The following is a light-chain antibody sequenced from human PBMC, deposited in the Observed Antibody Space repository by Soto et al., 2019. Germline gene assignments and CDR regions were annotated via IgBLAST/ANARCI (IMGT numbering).Light chain of an antibody. CDR1: QSVSSSY. V-gene: IGKV3-20*01. J-gene: IGKJ5*01. CDR3: QQYGSSPT. Sequence: EIVLTQSPGTLSLSPGERATLSCRASQSVSSSYLAWYQHKRGQAPRLLIYGASSRATGIPDRFSGSGSGTDFTLTISRLEPEDFAVYYCQQYGSSPTFGQGTRLEIK. CDR2: GAS.